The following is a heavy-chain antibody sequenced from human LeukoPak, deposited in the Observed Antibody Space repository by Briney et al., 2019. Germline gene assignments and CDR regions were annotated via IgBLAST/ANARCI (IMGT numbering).Heavy chain of an antibody. CDR2: ISSSSSYT. Sequence: PGGSLRLSCAASGFTFSDYYMSWIRQAPEKGLEWISYISSSSSYTNYADSVKGRFTISRDNAKNTLYLQMNSLRAEDTAVYYCARDRAKGIAAAGTLAYWGQGTLVTVSS. J-gene: IGHJ4*02. V-gene: IGHV3-11*06. CDR3: ARDRAKGIAAAGTLAY. CDR1: GFTFSDYY. D-gene: IGHD6-13*01.